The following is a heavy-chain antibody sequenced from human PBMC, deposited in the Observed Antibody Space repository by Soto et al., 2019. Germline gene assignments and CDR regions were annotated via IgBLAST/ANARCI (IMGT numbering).Heavy chain of an antibody. Sequence: TGGSLRLSCAASGFTFSSYAMHRVRQAPGKGLEWVAVISYDGSNKYYADSVKGRFTISRDNSKNTLYLQMNSLRAEDTAVYYCARDPNRYGDSDAFDIWGQGTMVTVSS. J-gene: IGHJ3*02. CDR2: ISYDGSNK. CDR1: GFTFSSYA. D-gene: IGHD4-17*01. CDR3: ARDPNRYGDSDAFDI. V-gene: IGHV3-30-3*01.